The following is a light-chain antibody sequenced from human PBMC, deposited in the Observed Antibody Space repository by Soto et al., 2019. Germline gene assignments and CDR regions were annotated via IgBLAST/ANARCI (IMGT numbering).Light chain of an antibody. J-gene: IGKJ5*01. CDR1: QSVSTN. CDR3: QQDNNWPPIT. Sequence: EIVMTQSPATLSVSPGERATLSCRASQSVSTNLAWYQQKPGQSPRLLIYGASTRATGIPARFSGSGSGTEFTLTISSLRSEDFAVYYCQQDNNWPPITSGQRTRLEIK. CDR2: GAS. V-gene: IGKV3-15*01.